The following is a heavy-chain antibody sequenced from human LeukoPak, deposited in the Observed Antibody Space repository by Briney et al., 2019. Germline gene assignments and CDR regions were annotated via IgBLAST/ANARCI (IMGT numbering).Heavy chain of an antibody. CDR3: ASNVVVPAAPFDY. CDR2: ITPNSGGT. V-gene: IGHV1-2*02. D-gene: IGHD2-2*01. CDR1: GYTFNGYN. Sequence: ASVKVSCNSSGYTFNGYNIHMHRQPPGQGLGLMGWITPNSGGTNYAQKFQGRVTMTRDTSISTAYMELSRLRSDDTAVYYCASNVVVPAAPFDYWGQGTLVTVSS. J-gene: IGHJ4*02.